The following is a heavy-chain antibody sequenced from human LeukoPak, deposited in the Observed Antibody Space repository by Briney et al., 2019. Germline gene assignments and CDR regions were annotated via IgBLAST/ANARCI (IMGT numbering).Heavy chain of an antibody. J-gene: IGHJ3*02. Sequence: GASVKVSCKASGYTFTSYYMHWVRQAPGQGLEWMGIINLSGGSTSYAQKFQGRVTMTRDMSTSTVYMELSRLRSDDTAVYYCASKWVTYYYNSSAYHYPTDVFDIWGQGTMVTVSS. D-gene: IGHD3-22*01. CDR3: ASKWVTYYYNSSAYHYPTDVFDI. CDR2: INLSGGST. V-gene: IGHV1-46*01. CDR1: GYTFTSYY.